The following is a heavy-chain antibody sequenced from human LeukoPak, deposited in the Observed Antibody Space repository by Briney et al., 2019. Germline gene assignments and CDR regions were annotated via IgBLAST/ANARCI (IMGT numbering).Heavy chain of an antibody. J-gene: IGHJ4*02. V-gene: IGHV3-53*01. D-gene: IGHD2-2*01. CDR3: ARGLGYCTSTTCLLPFDY. CDR2: ILSGGST. CDR1: GFTVSTYY. Sequence: PGGSLRLSCAASGFTVSTYYMTWVRQAPGKGLECVSVILSGGSTYYADSVKGRFTVSRDNSKNTLYLQMNSLRAEDTAMYYCARGLGYCTSTTCLLPFDYWGQGTLVTVSS.